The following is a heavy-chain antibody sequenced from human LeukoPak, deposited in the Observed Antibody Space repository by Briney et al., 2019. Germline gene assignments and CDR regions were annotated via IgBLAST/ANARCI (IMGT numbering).Heavy chain of an antibody. D-gene: IGHD7-27*01. CDR3: ARVTGGYCYYYGMDV. CDR1: GFTFSSYG. J-gene: IGHJ6*02. Sequence: GRSLRLSCAASGFTFSSYGMHWVRQAPGKGLEWVAVIWYDGSNKYYADSVKGRFTISRDNSKNTLYLQMNSLRAEDTAVYYCARVTGGYCYYYGMDVWGQGTTVTVSS. CDR2: IWYDGSNK. V-gene: IGHV3-33*01.